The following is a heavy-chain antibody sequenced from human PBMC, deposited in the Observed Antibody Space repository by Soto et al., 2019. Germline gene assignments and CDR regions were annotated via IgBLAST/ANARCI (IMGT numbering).Heavy chain of an antibody. V-gene: IGHV4-39*01. CDR1: GGSISSSSYY. CDR3: ASLPMVRGVISYFDY. Sequence: QLQLQESGPGLVKPSETLSLTCTVSGGSISSSSYYWGWIRQPPGKGLEWIGSIYYSGSTYYNPSLKSRVTISVDTSKNQFSLKLSSVTAADTAVYYCASLPMVRGVISYFDYWGQGTLVTVSS. J-gene: IGHJ4*02. CDR2: IYYSGST. D-gene: IGHD3-10*01.